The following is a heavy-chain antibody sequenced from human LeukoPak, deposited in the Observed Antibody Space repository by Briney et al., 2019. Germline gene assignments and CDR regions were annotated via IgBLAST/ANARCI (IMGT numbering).Heavy chain of an antibody. V-gene: IGHV4-30-2*01. CDR2: IYHSGST. CDR3: ARGGGVAARQPYHY. CDR1: GGSISSGGYY. J-gene: IGHJ4*02. D-gene: IGHD6-6*01. Sequence: PSETLSLTCTVSGGSISSGGYYWSWIRQPPGKGLEWIGYIYHSGSTYYNPSLKSRVTISVDTSKNQFSLKLSSVTAADTAVYYCARGGGVAARQPYHYWGQGTLVTVSS.